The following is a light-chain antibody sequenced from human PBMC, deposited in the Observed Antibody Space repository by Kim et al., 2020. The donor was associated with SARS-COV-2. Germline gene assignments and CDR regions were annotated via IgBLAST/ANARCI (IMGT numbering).Light chain of an antibody. Sequence: VPPEQTASITCSGGKRGTKYSCWYQKRPGRAPVLVISEDTMRPSGNPQRFAGSDAGNTATLTIAGTLAMDEADYYCQAWDSTTLLFGGGTQLTVL. CDR1: KRGTKY. CDR2: EDT. V-gene: IGLV3-1*01. CDR3: QAWDSTTLL. J-gene: IGLJ2*01.